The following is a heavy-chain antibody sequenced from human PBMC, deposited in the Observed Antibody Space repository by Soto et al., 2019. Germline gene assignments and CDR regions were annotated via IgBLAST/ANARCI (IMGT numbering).Heavy chain of an antibody. Sequence: GGSLRLSCAASGSTFSSYAMSWVRQAPGKGLEWVSAIGPGGDTYYADSVKGRFTISRDNSKNTLYLQMNSLRADDTAVYYCKRGMKTSVWQYWGQGTPVTVSS. D-gene: IGHD6-19*01. CDR1: GSTFSSYA. CDR2: IGPGGDT. CDR3: KRGMKTSVWQY. J-gene: IGHJ4*02. V-gene: IGHV3-23*01.